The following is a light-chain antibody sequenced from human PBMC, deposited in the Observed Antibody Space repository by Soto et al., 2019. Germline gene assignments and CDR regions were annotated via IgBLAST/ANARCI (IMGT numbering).Light chain of an antibody. J-gene: IGLJ2*01. CDR1: TGAVTSGYY. V-gene: IGLV7-43*01. CDR3: LLYYGGAQLV. Sequence: QTVVTQEPSLTASPGGTVTLTCASSTGAVTSGYYPNWFQQKPGQAPRALIYGTNNKHSWTPARFSGSLLGGKAALTLSGVQPEDEAEYYCLLYYGGAQLVFGGGTKLTVL. CDR2: GTN.